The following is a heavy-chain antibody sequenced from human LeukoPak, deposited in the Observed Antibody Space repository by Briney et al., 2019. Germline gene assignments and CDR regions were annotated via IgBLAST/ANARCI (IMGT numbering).Heavy chain of an antibody. CDR2: IYPRDSDT. CDR3: ARRGIAARRDAFDI. Sequence: GESLKISCKGSGYSFTTYWIAWVRQMPGKGLEWMGIIYPRDSDTRYSPSFQGQVTISADKSISTAYLQWSSLKASDTAMYYCARRGIAARRDAFDIWGQGTMVTVSS. D-gene: IGHD6-6*01. V-gene: IGHV5-51*01. J-gene: IGHJ3*02. CDR1: GYSFTTYW.